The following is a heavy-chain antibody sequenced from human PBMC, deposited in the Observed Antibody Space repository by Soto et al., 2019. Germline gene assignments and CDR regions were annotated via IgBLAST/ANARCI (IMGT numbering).Heavy chain of an antibody. CDR3: ARAPYRITFGGVIDY. J-gene: IGHJ4*02. Sequence: PGGSLRLSCTASGFTFSNYAMSWVRQAPGKGLEWVSTFSSGGGGTYYADSVKGRFTISRDNAKNTLSLQMHSLRAEDTAVYYCARAPYRITFGGVIDYWGQGTLVTVSS. CDR2: FSSGGGGT. D-gene: IGHD3-16*01. V-gene: IGHV3-23*01. CDR1: GFTFSNYA.